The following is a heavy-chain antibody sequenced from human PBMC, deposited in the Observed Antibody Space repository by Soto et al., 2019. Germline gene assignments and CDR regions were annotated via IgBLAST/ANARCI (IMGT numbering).Heavy chain of an antibody. Sequence: QVQLVQSGAEVKKPGASVKVSCKASGYTFTSYDINWVRQATGQGLEWMGWMNPNSGNTGYAQKFQGRVTMTRNTSISTAYMELSSLRSEDTAVYYCARTPPSGQGGVYYYYGMDVWGQGTTVTVSS. V-gene: IGHV1-8*01. D-gene: IGHD3-16*01. CDR2: MNPNSGNT. J-gene: IGHJ6*02. CDR1: GYTFTSYD. CDR3: ARTPPSGQGGVYYYYGMDV.